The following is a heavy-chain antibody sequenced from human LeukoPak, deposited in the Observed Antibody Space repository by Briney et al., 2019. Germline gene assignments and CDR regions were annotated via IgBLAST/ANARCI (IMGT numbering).Heavy chain of an antibody. CDR3: ARGGWGFDP. J-gene: IGHJ5*02. Sequence: SETLSLTCTVSGGSITNYYWSWIRQPPGKGLEWIGYIYYSGSTNYNPSLESRVAMSVDTSKNQFSLKLSSVTAADTAVYYCARGGWGFDPWGQGTLVTVSS. D-gene: IGHD1-26*01. CDR2: IYYSGST. V-gene: IGHV4-59*01. CDR1: GGSITNYY.